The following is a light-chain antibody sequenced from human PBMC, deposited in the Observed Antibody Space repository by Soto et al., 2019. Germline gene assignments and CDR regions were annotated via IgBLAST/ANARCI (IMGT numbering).Light chain of an antibody. CDR1: QSIRTD. J-gene: IGKJ1*01. V-gene: IGKV3D-15*01. Sequence: DIVMTQSPATLSVSPGERATLSCRASQSIRTDLAWYQQKSGQGPRLLIYDASTRATGIPARFSGSGSGTEFTLTISRLQSEDFAVSYCQQYNNWTPWTFGQGTKVDIK. CDR3: QQYNNWTPWT. CDR2: DAS.